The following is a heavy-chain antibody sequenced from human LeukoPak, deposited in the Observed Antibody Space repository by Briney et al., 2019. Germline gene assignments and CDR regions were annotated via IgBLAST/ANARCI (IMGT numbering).Heavy chain of an antibody. J-gene: IGHJ3*02. V-gene: IGHV1-69*05. Sequence: SVKVSCKASGGTFSSYAISWVRQAPGQGLEWMGGIIPIFGTANYAQKFQGRVTITTDESTSTAYMELSSLRAEDTAVYYCARGETRADTYYDILTALTPDAFDIWGQGTMVTVSS. CDR2: IIPIFGTA. CDR3: ARGETRADTYYDILTALTPDAFDI. D-gene: IGHD3-9*01. CDR1: GGTFSSYA.